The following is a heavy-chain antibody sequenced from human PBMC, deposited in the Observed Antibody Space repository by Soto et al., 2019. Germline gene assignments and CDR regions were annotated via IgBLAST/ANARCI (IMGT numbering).Heavy chain of an antibody. V-gene: IGHV4-59*01. CDR1: CGSIRTYY. CDR2: VYYSGNT. Sequence: SETLSLTCTVSCGSIRTYYWSWIRQSPGKGLEWIAYVYYSGNTYYNPSLKSRATISVDTSKNQFSLRLSSVTAGDTAVYYCASLGGSYYRFDYWGQGTPVTVSS. CDR3: ASLGGSYYRFDY. D-gene: IGHD1-26*01. J-gene: IGHJ4*02.